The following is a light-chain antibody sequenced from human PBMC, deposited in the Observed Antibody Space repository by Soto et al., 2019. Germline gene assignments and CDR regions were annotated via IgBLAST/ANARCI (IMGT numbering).Light chain of an antibody. CDR1: SSDVGGYNY. Sequence: QPALTQPASVSGSPGQSIPISCTGTSSDVGGYNYVSWYQQHPGKDPKLMIYDVSNRPSGVSNRFSGSKSGNTASLTISGLQAEDEADYYCSSYTSSSTYVFGTGTKVTVL. CDR3: SSYTSSSTYV. V-gene: IGLV2-14*01. J-gene: IGLJ1*01. CDR2: DVS.